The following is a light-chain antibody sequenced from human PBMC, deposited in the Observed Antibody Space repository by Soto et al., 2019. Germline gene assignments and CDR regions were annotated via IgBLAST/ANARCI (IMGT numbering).Light chain of an antibody. Sequence: QSVLTQPPSASGSPGQSATISCTGTSGDVGGYNYVSWYQQHPGKAPKLMIFEVSERPSGVPDRFSASKSGNTASLTVSGLQAEDEADYYCSSYAGSNNYVFGTGTKVTVL. CDR1: SGDVGGYNY. CDR3: SSYAGSNNYV. V-gene: IGLV2-8*01. CDR2: EVS. J-gene: IGLJ1*01.